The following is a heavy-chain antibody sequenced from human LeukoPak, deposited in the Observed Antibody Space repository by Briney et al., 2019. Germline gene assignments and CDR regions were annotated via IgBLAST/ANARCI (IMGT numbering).Heavy chain of an antibody. CDR1: GGSISSRIHY. CDR2: IYYSGST. Sequence: SETLSLTCTVAGGSISSRIHYWGWIRQPPGKGLEWIGNIYYSGSTYYNPSLKSRVIISVDTSKNQFSLKLSSVTAADTAVYYCARRLQQLVSSFDYWGKGTLVTVSS. V-gene: IGHV4-39*07. D-gene: IGHD6-13*01. J-gene: IGHJ4*02. CDR3: ARRLQQLVSSFDY.